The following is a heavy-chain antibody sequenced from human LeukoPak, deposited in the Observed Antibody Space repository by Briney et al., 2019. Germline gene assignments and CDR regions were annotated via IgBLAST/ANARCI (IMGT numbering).Heavy chain of an antibody. Sequence: SETLSLTCTVSGGSISSYYWSWIRQPPGKGLEWIGYIYTSGSTNYNPSLKSRVTISVDTSKNQFSLKLSSVTAADTAVYYCARRSAELSSGGVLWFAPGGQGPLVTVSS. J-gene: IGHJ5*02. V-gene: IGHV4-4*09. D-gene: IGHD6-25*01. CDR3: ARRSAELSSGGVLWFAP. CDR1: GGSISSYY. CDR2: IYTSGST.